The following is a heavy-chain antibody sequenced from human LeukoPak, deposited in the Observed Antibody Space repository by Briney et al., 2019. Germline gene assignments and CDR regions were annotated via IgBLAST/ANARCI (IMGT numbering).Heavy chain of an antibody. J-gene: IGHJ5*02. CDR2: IKQDGSET. D-gene: IGHD3-22*01. V-gene: IGHV3-7*01. CDR1: GLTFNNYW. CDR3: ASWGPYDSSGYYT. Sequence: GGSLTLSCAPSGLTFNNYWMTWVRHPPGKRLERVANIKQDGSETHHLHSVNGRLTISRDNATRSLYLQMNSLTVDDTAVYYCASWGPYDSSGYYTWGQGTLVTVSS.